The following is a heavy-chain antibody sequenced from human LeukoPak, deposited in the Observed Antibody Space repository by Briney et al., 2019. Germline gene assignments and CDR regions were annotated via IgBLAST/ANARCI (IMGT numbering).Heavy chain of an antibody. CDR1: GGTFSSYA. V-gene: IGHV1-69*13. J-gene: IGHJ6*03. CDR3: ARGGKDVLLWFGAPPMDV. CDR2: IIPIFGTA. D-gene: IGHD3-10*01. Sequence: GASVKVSCKASGGTFSSYAISWVRQAPGQGLEWMGGIIPIFGTANCAQKFQGRVTITADESTSTAYMELSSLRSEDTAVYYCARGGKDVLLWFGAPPMDVWGKGTTVTISS.